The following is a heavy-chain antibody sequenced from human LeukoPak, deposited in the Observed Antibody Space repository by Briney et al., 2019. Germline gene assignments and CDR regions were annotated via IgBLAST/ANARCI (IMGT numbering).Heavy chain of an antibody. D-gene: IGHD2-2*02. V-gene: IGHV3-7*05. CDR1: GFTFSTYL. CDR3: ARGYCSSTSCYKNWFDP. CDR2: IKHDGSEI. J-gene: IGHJ5*02. Sequence: GSLRLSCAASGFTFSTYLMNWVRQAPGKGLEWVANIKHDGSEINYMDSVKGRFTISRDNAKNSLYLQMNSLRTEDTAVYYCARGYCSSTSCYKNWFDPWGQGTLVTVSS.